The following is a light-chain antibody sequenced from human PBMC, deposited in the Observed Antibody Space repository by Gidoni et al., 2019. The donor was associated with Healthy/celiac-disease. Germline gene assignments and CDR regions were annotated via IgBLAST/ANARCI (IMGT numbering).Light chain of an antibody. V-gene: IGLV3-21*04. CDR1: NIGSKR. J-gene: IGLJ3*02. Sequence: SYVLTQPPSVSVAPGKTARITCGGNNIGSKRLHWYQQKPGQAPVLVIYYDSDRPSGIPERFSGSNSGNTATLTISRVEAGDEADYYCQVWDSSSDQNWVFGGGTKLTVL. CDR2: YDS. CDR3: QVWDSSSDQNWV.